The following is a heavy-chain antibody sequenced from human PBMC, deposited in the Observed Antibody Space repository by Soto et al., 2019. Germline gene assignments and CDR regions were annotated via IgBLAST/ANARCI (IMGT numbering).Heavy chain of an antibody. D-gene: IGHD2-2*01. CDR2: IWYDGSNK. CDR3: ARDGVAHCSSTSCYWYFDL. CDR1: GFTFSSYG. J-gene: IGHJ2*01. Sequence: QVQLVESGGGVVQPGRSLRLSCAASGFTFSSYGMHWVRQAPGKGLEWVAVIWYDGSNKYYADSVKGRFTISRDNSKNTLYLQMSSLRGEDTALYYCARDGVAHCSSTSCYWYFDLWGRGTLVTVSS. V-gene: IGHV3-33*01.